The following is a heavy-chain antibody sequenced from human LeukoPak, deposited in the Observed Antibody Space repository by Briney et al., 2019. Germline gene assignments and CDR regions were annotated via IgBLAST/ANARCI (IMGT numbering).Heavy chain of an antibody. Sequence: GGSLRLSCAASGFTFSSCSMNWVRQAPGKGLEWVSYISSSSITIYYADSVKGRFTISRDNAKNSLYLQMNSLRAEDTAVYYCARTRVKDYGDYAEYFQHWGQGTLVTVSS. CDR3: ARTRVKDYGDYAEYFQH. CDR1: GFTFSSCS. V-gene: IGHV3-48*01. J-gene: IGHJ1*01. CDR2: ISSSSITI. D-gene: IGHD4-17*01.